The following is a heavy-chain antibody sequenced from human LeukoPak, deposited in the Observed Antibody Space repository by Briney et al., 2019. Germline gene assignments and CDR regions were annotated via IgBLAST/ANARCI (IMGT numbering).Heavy chain of an antibody. V-gene: IGHV4-4*09. CDR1: GGSISSYY. Sequence: SETLSLTCTVSGGSISSYYWSWIRQPPGKGLEWIGYIYATGSTNYNPSLKSRVTISVDTSKNQFSLKLSSVTAADTAVYYCARSSFSWFDPWGQGTLVTVSS. CDR3: ARSSFSWFDP. D-gene: IGHD6-6*01. CDR2: IYATGST. J-gene: IGHJ5*02.